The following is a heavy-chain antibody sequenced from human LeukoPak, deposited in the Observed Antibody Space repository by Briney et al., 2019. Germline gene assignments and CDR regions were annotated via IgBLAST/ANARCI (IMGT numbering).Heavy chain of an antibody. J-gene: IGHJ4*02. D-gene: IGHD4-17*01. CDR1: GGSIGSYY. V-gene: IGHV4-59*01. CDR2: IYNSGNS. CDR3: ARVYGDYEYYFDY. Sequence: PSETLSLTCTVSGGSIGSYYWSWIRQPPGKGLEWIGYIYNSGNSNYNPSLKSRVTISVDASKNQFSLKLSSVTAADTAVYYCARVYGDYEYYFDYWGQGTLVTVSS.